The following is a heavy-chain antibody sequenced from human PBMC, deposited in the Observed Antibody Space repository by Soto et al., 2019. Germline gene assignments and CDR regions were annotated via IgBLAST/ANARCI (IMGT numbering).Heavy chain of an antibody. V-gene: IGHV1-18*01. D-gene: IGHD3-22*01. CDR3: ARDLSYYDSSGYYSPFDY. Sequence: QVQLVQSGAEVKKPGASVKVSCKASGYTFTSYGISWVRQAPGQGLEWMGCISAYNGNTNYAQKLQGRVTMTTDTSTSTAYMELRSLRSDDTAVYYCARDLSYYDSSGYYSPFDYWGQGTLVTVSS. J-gene: IGHJ4*02. CDR2: ISAYNGNT. CDR1: GYTFTSYG.